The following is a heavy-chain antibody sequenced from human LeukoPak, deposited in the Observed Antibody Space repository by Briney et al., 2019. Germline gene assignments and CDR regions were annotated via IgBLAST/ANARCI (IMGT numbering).Heavy chain of an antibody. Sequence: GGSLRLSCAASGFTFSSYGMHWVRQAPGKGLEWVGVIWYDGSNKYYAVSVKGRFTISRDNSKNTLYLQMNSLRAEDTAVYYCARDADIVVVVAATRYGYGMDVWGQGTTVTVSS. CDR3: ARDADIVVVVAATRYGYGMDV. D-gene: IGHD2-15*01. J-gene: IGHJ6*02. V-gene: IGHV3-33*01. CDR2: IWYDGSNK. CDR1: GFTFSSYG.